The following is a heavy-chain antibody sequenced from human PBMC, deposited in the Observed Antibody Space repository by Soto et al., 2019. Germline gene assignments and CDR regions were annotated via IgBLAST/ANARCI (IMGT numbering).Heavy chain of an antibody. Sequence: ASVKVSCKASGYTFTSYYMHWVRQAPAQGLEWMGWINPNSGDTRYAQNFRGRVTMTRDTSITTAYMEVQMLTADDTAVYYCARQLAYCGGDCFTDPVYYWVQGTLVTVSS. D-gene: IGHD2-21*02. CDR2: INPNSGDT. V-gene: IGHV1-2*02. J-gene: IGHJ4*01. CDR3: ARQLAYCGGDCFTDPVYY. CDR1: GYTFTSYY.